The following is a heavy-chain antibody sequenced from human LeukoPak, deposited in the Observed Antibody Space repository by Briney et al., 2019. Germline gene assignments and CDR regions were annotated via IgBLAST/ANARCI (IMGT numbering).Heavy chain of an antibody. V-gene: IGHV4-38-2*02. CDR1: GYSVSSGYY. Sequence: SETLSLTCTVSGYSVSSGYYWVWIRQPPGKGLEWIGSISHSGSTYYNPSLKSRVTISVDTSKNHFSLNLTSVTAADTAVYYCARWNYDSSGYLDYWGQGTLVTVSS. CDR3: ARWNYDSSGYLDY. CDR2: ISHSGST. D-gene: IGHD3-22*01. J-gene: IGHJ4*02.